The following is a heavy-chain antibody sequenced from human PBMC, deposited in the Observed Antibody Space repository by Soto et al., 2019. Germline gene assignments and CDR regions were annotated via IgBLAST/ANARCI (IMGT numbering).Heavy chain of an antibody. D-gene: IGHD3-16*01. V-gene: IGHV3-30*18. CDR3: AKDFVRAFGGVTSYYFDY. CDR1: GFTFSSYG. CDR2: ISYDGSNK. J-gene: IGHJ4*02. Sequence: QVQLVESGGGVVQPGRSLRLSCAASGFTFSSYGMHWVRQAPGKGLEWVAVISYDGSNKYYADSVKGRFTISRDNSKNTLYLQMNSLRAEDTAVYYCAKDFVRAFGGVTSYYFDYWGQGTLVTVSS.